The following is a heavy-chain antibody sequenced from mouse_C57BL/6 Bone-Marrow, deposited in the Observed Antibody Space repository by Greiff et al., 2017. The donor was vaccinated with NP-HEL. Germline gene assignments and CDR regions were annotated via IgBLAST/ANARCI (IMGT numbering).Heavy chain of an antibody. CDR1: GYTFTDYY. D-gene: IGHD2-3*01. Sequence: EVQLQQSGPVLVKPGASVKMSCKASGYTFTDYYMNWVKQSHGKSLEWIGVINPYNGGTSYNQKFKGKATLTVDKSSSTAYMELNSLTSEDSAVYYCASGEIYDGFPWFAYWGQGTLVTVSA. J-gene: IGHJ3*01. CDR2: INPYNGGT. CDR3: ASGEIYDGFPWFAY. V-gene: IGHV1-19*01.